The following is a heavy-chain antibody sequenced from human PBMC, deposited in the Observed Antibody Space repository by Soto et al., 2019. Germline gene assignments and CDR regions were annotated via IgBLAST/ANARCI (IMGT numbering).Heavy chain of an antibody. CDR2: VSFDGTNK. CDR1: GFTFSTHA. V-gene: IGHV3-30-3*01. J-gene: IGHJ4*02. D-gene: IGHD6-13*01. CDR3: ARDQTGITTAGGGRIDH. Sequence: QVQLVESGGGVVQPGRSLRLSCAASGFTFSTHAMHWVRQAPGKGLECVAIVSFDGTNKYHADSVKGRFTISRDNSQNTLYLQMSGLTPEETAVYYCARDQTGITTAGGGRIDHWGQGTLVTVSS.